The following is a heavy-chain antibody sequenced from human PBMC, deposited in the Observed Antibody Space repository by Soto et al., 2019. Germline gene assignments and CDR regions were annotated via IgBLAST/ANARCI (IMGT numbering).Heavy chain of an antibody. V-gene: IGHV3-33*01. Sequence: GGSLRLSCAASGFTVSNYGMHWVRQAPGKGLEWVAVIWYDGSQRYYADSVKGRFNISRDNSKNMLYLQMNNLRVEDTAVYYCARGNYGMNWGQGTLVTVSS. CDR3: ARGNYGMN. CDR2: IWYDGSQR. J-gene: IGHJ4*02. D-gene: IGHD4-17*01. CDR1: GFTVSNYG.